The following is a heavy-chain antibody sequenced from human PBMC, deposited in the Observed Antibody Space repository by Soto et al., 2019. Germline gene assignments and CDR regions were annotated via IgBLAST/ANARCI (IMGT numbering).Heavy chain of an antibody. V-gene: IGHV4-4*07. J-gene: IGHJ5*02. CDR3: ATDWIEATMGGNWFDP. Sequence: SETLSLTSTISGGSISSYYCSWSWQPAGKGLEWIGRIYTSGSTNYNPSLTRRVTMSVDTSKNQFSLKLSSVIAADTAVYYCATDWIEATMGGNWFDPWGQGTLVTVSS. CDR1: GGSISSYY. CDR2: IYTSGST. D-gene: IGHD5-12*01.